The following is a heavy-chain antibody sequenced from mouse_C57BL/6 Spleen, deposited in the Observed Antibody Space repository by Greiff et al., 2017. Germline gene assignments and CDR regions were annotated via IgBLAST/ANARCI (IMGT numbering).Heavy chain of an antibody. D-gene: IGHD2-4*01. CDR2: ISYSGST. Sequence: EVKLQESGPGMVKPSQSLSLTCTVTGYSITSGYDWHWIRHFPGNKLEWMGYISYSGSTNYNPSLKSRISITHDTSKNHFFLKLNSVTTEDTATYYCARGYDYDGFDYWGQGTTLTVSS. J-gene: IGHJ2*01. CDR1: GYSITSGYD. V-gene: IGHV3-1*01. CDR3: ARGYDYDGFDY.